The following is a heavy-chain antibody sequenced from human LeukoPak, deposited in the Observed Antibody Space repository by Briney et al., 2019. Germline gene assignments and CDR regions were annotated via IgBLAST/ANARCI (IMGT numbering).Heavy chain of an antibody. J-gene: IGHJ4*02. CDR3: ARGLRTRSGYVLDP. CDR1: GGSFSGYY. Sequence: PSETLSLTCAVYGGSFSGYYWSWIRQPPGKGLEWIGEINHSGSTNYNPSLTSRVTISVDTSKNQFSLKLSSVTAADTAVYYCARGLRTRSGYVLDPWGQGTLVTVSS. CDR2: INHSGST. V-gene: IGHV4-34*01. D-gene: IGHD5-12*01.